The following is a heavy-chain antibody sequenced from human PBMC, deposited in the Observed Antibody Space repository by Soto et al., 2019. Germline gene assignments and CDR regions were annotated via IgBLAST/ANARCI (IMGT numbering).Heavy chain of an antibody. J-gene: IGHJ4*02. D-gene: IGHD3-22*01. V-gene: IGHV1-69*13. CDR1: GGTFSSYA. CDR2: IIPIFGTA. CDR3: ARDYYYDSSGYYLSHFDY. Sequence: ASVKVSFKASGGTFSSYAISWVRQAPGQGLEWMGGIIPIFGTANYAQKFQGRVTITADESTSTAYMELSSLRSEDTAVYYCARDYYYDSSGYYLSHFDYWGQGTLVTVSS.